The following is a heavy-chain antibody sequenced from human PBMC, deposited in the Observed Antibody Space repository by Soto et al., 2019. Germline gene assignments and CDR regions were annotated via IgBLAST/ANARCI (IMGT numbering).Heavy chain of an antibody. D-gene: IGHD3-22*01. CDR3: AKDDSSYDSSGYDY. CDR2: ISYDGSNK. V-gene: IGHV3-30*18. CDR1: GFAFRNYA. J-gene: IGHJ4*02. Sequence: PGGSLRLSCAASGFAFRNYAMSWVRQAPGKGLEWVAVISYDGSNKYYADSVKGRFTISRDNSKNTLYLQMSSLRAEDTAVYYCAKDDSSYDSSGYDYWGQGTLVTVSS.